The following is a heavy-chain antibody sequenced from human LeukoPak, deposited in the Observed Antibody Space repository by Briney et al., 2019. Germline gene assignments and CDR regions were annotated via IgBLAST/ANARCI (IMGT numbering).Heavy chain of an antibody. CDR1: GGTFSSYA. Sequence: SVKVSCKASGGTFSSYAISWVRQAPGQGLEGMGRIIPIFGTANYAQKFQGRVTITADKSTSTAYMELSSLRSEDTAVYYCARDPRFPGTNPNEEQLAYFDYWGQGTLVTVSS. V-gene: IGHV1-69*06. CDR2: IIPIFGTA. CDR3: ARDPRFPGTNPNEEQLAYFDY. D-gene: IGHD6-13*01. J-gene: IGHJ4*02.